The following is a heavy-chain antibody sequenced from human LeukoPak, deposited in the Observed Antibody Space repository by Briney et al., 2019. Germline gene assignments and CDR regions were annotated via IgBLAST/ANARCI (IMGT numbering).Heavy chain of an antibody. CDR3: AKVQGNGDYVAYYYGMDV. J-gene: IGHJ6*02. CDR2: ISGSGGST. Sequence: GGSLRLSCAASGFTFSSYAMSWVRQAPGKGLEWVSAISGSGGSTYYADSVKGRFTISRDNSKNTLYLQMNSLRAEDTAVYYCAKVQGNGDYVAYYYGMDVWGQGTTVTVSS. V-gene: IGHV3-23*01. CDR1: GFTFSSYA. D-gene: IGHD4-17*01.